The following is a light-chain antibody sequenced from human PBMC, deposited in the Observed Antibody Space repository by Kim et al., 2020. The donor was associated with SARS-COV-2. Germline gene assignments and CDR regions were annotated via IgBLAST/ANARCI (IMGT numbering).Light chain of an antibody. CDR3: GAWDDTLKGYV. J-gene: IGLJ1*01. V-gene: IGLV1-44*01. CDR1: SYNSGTNK. CDR2: TSN. Sequence: GQRVTSTSNGSSYNSGTNKVNWCQQLPGTAPKLLIYTSNQRPSGVPDRFSGSKSGTSASLAISGLQSDDEGDYYCGAWDDTLKGYVFGAGTKVTVL.